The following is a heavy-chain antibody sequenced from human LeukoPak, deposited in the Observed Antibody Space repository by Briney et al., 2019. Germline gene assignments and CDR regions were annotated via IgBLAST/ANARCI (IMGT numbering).Heavy chain of an antibody. V-gene: IGHV4-34*01. D-gene: IGHD5-12*01. CDR1: GGSFSGYY. Sequence: SETLSLTCAAYGGSFSGYYWSWIRQPPGKGLEWIGEINHSGSTNYNPSLKSRVTISVDTSKNQFSLKLSSVTAADTAVYYCARGPLRREDYWGQGTLVTVSS. CDR2: INHSGST. CDR3: ARGPLRREDY. J-gene: IGHJ4*02.